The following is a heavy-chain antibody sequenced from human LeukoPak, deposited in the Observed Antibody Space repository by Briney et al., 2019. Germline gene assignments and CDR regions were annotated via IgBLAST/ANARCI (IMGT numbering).Heavy chain of an antibody. CDR1: GYTFTGYY. Sequence: GASVKVSCKASGYTFTGYYMHWVRQAPGQGLEWMGWINPNSGGTNYAQKFQGRVTMTRDTSISTAYMELSRLRSDDTAVYYCARPYSSSSEDAFDIWGQGTMVTVSS. D-gene: IGHD6-6*01. CDR3: ARPYSSSSEDAFDI. J-gene: IGHJ3*02. CDR2: INPNSGGT. V-gene: IGHV1-2*02.